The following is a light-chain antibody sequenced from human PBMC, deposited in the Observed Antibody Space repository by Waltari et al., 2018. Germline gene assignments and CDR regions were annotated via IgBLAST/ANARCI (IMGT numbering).Light chain of an antibody. CDR1: QSVSSSY. CDR3: QQYGSSPRYT. J-gene: IGKJ2*01. V-gene: IGKV3-20*01. CDR2: GAS. Sequence: DIVLTQSPGTLSLSPGERATLSCRASQSVSSSYLAWYQQKPGQAPRLLIYGASSRATGIPDRFSGSGSGTYFTLTISRLEPEDFAVYYCQQYGSSPRYTFGQGTKLEIK.